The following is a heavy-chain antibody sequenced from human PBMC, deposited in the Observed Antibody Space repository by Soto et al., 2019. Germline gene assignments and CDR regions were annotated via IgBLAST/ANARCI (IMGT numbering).Heavy chain of an antibody. D-gene: IGHD3-22*01. V-gene: IGHV1-69*13. CDR2: IIPIFGTA. Sequence: SVKVSCKASGGTFSSYAISWVRQAPGQGLKWMGGIIPIFGTANYAQKFQGRVTITADESTSTAYMELSSLRSEDTAVYYCARKGRDDSSGPLNYCGQGTLVTLSS. CDR1: GGTFSSYA. CDR3: ARKGRDDSSGPLNY. J-gene: IGHJ4*02.